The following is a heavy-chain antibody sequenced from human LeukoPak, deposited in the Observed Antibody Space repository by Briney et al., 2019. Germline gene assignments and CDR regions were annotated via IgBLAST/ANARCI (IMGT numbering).Heavy chain of an antibody. D-gene: IGHD1-1*01. Sequence: GASVKVSCKASGGTFSSYAISWVRQAPGQGLEWMGRIIPILGIANYAQKFQGRVTITADKSTSTAYMELSSLRSEDTAVYYCARGSQANWNYYYYYGMDVWGQGTTVTVSS. V-gene: IGHV1-69*04. CDR1: GGTFSSYA. J-gene: IGHJ6*02. CDR3: ARGSQANWNYYYYYGMDV. CDR2: IIPILGIA.